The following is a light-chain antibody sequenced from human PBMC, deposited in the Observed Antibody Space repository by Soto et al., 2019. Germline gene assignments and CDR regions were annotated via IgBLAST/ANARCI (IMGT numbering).Light chain of an antibody. V-gene: IGLV2-8*01. CDR2: EVY. CDR3: SSYVGTNSYV. CDR1: SSDVGGYNY. Sequence: QSALTQPPSASGSPGQSVTISCTGTSSDVGGYNYVSWYQHHPGKAPKLIIYEVYKRPSGVPDRFSGSKSGNTAALTVSGLQAEDEADYSCSSYVGTNSYVFGTGTKLTVL. J-gene: IGLJ1*01.